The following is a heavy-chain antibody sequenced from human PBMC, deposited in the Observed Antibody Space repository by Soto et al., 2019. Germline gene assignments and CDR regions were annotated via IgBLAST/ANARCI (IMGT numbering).Heavy chain of an antibody. CDR1: GFSFSDYG. CDR3: AGRYCSGGSCYPVGAFDL. D-gene: IGHD2-15*01. CDR2: IWFDASHE. J-gene: IGHJ3*01. V-gene: IGHV3-33*03. Sequence: GGSLRLSCAASGFSFSDYGMHWVRQAPGKGLEWLTIIWFDASHEYYADSVKGRFTISRDNAKNTLYLQMNSLRVEDTAVYYCAGRYCSGGSCYPVGAFDLWGQGTVVTVSS.